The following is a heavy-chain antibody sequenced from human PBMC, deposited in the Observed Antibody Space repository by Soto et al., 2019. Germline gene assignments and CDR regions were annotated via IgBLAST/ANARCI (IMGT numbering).Heavy chain of an antibody. D-gene: IGHD7-27*01. J-gene: IGHJ4*02. V-gene: IGHV3-33*01. CDR2: IWYDGSNT. Sequence: QVQLVESGGGVVQPGRSLRLSCAASGFIFSSFGMHWVRQAPGKGLEWVAHIWYDGSNTYYADSVKGRFTISRDNSRNTVYLQMNSLRAEDTAVYHCVRDLLGSGGHFDYGGQGTLVTVSS. CDR1: GFIFSSFG. CDR3: VRDLLGSGGHFDY.